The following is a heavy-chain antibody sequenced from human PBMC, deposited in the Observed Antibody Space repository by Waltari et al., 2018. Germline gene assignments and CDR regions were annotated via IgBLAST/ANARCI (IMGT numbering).Heavy chain of an antibody. D-gene: IGHD3-10*01. J-gene: IGHJ4*02. CDR1: GFTFTTSS. CDR3: GRSAFSSGSYSSYDY. CDR2: ISSNNNYI. V-gene: IGHV3-21*01. Sequence: EVQLVESGGGLVKPGGSLRLSCAASGFTFTTSSMNWVRQAPGKGLEWFSSISSNNNYIYYADSVRGRFTISRDNARNSLYLQMNSLRAEDTAVYYCGRSAFSSGSYSSYDYWGQGTRVTVSS.